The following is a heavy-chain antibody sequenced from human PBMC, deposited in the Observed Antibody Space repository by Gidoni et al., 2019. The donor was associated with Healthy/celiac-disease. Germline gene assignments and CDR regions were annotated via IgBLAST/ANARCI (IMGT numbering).Heavy chain of an antibody. CDR2: IWYDRSNK. CDR3: AREVRGVIILNWFDP. J-gene: IGHJ5*02. D-gene: IGHD3-10*01. CDR1: AFTFSSYG. Sequence: QLPLLESGGGVVQPRRSLRVSCEASAFTFSSYGMHWVRQAPGTGLEWVAVIWYDRSNKYYADSVKGRFTISRDNSKNTLYLQMNSLRAEDTDVYYCAREVRGVIILNWFDPWGQGTLVTVSS. V-gene: IGHV3-33*01.